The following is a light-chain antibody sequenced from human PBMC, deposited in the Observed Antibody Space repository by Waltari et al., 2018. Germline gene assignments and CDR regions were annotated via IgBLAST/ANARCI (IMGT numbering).Light chain of an antibody. Sequence: DIVLTQSPGTLSLSLGARATVSCRASQSVSRALAWYQQKPGQAPRLLIYGASTRATGIPDRVSGSGSGTDFSLTISRLEPDDFAVYYCQHYLRLPVTFGQGTTVEI. V-gene: IGKV3-20*01. J-gene: IGKJ1*01. CDR2: GAS. CDR3: QHYLRLPVT. CDR1: QSVSRA.